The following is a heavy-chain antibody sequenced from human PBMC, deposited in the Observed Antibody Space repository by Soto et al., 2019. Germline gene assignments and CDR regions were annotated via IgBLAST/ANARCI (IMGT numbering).Heavy chain of an antibody. CDR2: ISYDGSNK. J-gene: IGHJ4*02. D-gene: IGHD3-10*01. CDR3: AKLLLWFGEYPKALDY. CDR1: GFTFSSYG. V-gene: IGHV3-30*18. Sequence: GGSLRLSCAASGFTFSSYGMHWVRQAPGKGLEWVAVISYDGSNKYYADSVKGRFTISRDNSKNTLYLQMNSLRAEDTAVYYCAKLLLWFGEYPKALDYWGQGTLVTVSS.